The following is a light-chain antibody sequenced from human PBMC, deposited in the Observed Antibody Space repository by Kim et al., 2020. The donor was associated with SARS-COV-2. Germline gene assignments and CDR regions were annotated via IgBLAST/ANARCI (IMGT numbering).Light chain of an antibody. Sequence: ETVMTQSPATLSVPPGERATLSCRASQSVRSNLAWYQQKPGQAPRLLIYGASTRATGIPARFSGSGSGTEFTLIISSLQSEDFAVYYCQQYNNWPPWTFSQGTKVDIK. J-gene: IGKJ1*01. CDR3: QQYNNWPPWT. V-gene: IGKV3-15*01. CDR2: GAS. CDR1: QSVRSN.